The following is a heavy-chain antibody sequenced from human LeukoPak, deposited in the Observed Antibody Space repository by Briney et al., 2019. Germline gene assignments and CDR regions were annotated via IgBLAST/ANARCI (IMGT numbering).Heavy chain of an antibody. J-gene: IGHJ4*02. CDR1: GGSITSGGYC. Sequence: SETLSLTCTVSGGSITSGGYCWSWIRQHPGKGLEWIGYIYYSGSTYYNPSLKSRVTISVDTSKNQFSLKLSSVTAADTAVYYCARRYSNYYLFDYWGQGILVTVSS. CDR3: ARRYSNYYLFDY. D-gene: IGHD4-11*01. CDR2: IYYSGST. V-gene: IGHV4-31*03.